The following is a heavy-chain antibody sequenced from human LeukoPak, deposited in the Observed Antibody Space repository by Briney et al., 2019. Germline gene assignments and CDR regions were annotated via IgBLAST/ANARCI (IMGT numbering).Heavy chain of an antibody. CDR2: ISNGGST. CDR3: VKLQPNTGQWAFDI. D-gene: IGHD1-1*01. V-gene: IGHV4-59*01. CDR1: GASISSFY. J-gene: IGHJ3*02. Sequence: PSVPLSLTCTVSGASISSFYWSWVREPPGEGLEWIGYISNGGSTNYNPSLKGRVTISVDTSQSQLSLKVNSVTAADTAVYYCVKLQPNTGQWAFDIWGQGTMVSVSS.